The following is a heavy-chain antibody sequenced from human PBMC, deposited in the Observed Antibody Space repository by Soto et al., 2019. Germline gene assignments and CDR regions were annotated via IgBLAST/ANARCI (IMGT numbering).Heavy chain of an antibody. CDR3: AKDLYRFGVVIIVDY. V-gene: IGHV3-30*18. D-gene: IGHD3-3*01. Sequence: GGSLRLSCAASGFTFSSYGMHWVRQAPGKGLEWVAVISYDGSNKYYADSVKGRFTISRDNSKNTLYLQMNSLRAEDTAVYYCAKDLYRFGVVIIVDYWGQGTLVTVSS. CDR1: GFTFSSYG. CDR2: ISYDGSNK. J-gene: IGHJ4*02.